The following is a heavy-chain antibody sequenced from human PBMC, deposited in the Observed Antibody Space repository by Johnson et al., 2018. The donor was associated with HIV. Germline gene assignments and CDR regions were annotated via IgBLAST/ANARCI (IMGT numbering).Heavy chain of an antibody. J-gene: IGHJ3*02. Sequence: QMLLVESGGGLVKPGGSLRLSCAASGFTFSSYAMHWVRQAPGKGLEWVAFIRYDGSNKFYADSVKGRFTISRDNSKNTLYLQMNSLRTEDTAMYYCARERGYFGNPAFDIWGQGTGVTVSS. CDR2: IRYDGSNK. CDR3: ARERGYFGNPAFDI. V-gene: IGHV3-30-3*01. CDR1: GFTFSSYA. D-gene: IGHD4-23*01.